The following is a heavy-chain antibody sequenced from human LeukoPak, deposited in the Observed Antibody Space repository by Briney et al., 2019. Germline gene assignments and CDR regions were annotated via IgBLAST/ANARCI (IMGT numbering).Heavy chain of an antibody. CDR3: ATSRGYDFRSGYSKYYYYGMDV. CDR2: IYYSGST. Sequence: SETLSLTCTVSGGSISSYYWSWIRQPPGKGLEWIGYIYYSGSTNYNPSLKSRVTISVDTSKNQFSLKLSSVTAADTAVYYCATSRGYDFRSGYSKYYYYGMDVWGQGTTVTVSS. D-gene: IGHD3-3*01. CDR1: GGSISSYY. V-gene: IGHV4-59*08. J-gene: IGHJ6*02.